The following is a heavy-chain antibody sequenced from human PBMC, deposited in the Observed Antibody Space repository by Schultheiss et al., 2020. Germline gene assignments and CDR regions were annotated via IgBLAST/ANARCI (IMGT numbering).Heavy chain of an antibody. CDR2: ISWNSGSI. J-gene: IGHJ4*02. Sequence: SLKISCAASGFTFDDYAMHWVRQAPGKGLEWVSGISWNSGSIGYVDSVKGRFTISRDNAKNSLYLQMNSLRAEDTAVYYCARFLSGYGYYFDYWGQGTLVTVSS. CDR1: GFTFDDYA. D-gene: IGHD3-3*01. CDR3: ARFLSGYGYYFDY. V-gene: IGHV3-9*01.